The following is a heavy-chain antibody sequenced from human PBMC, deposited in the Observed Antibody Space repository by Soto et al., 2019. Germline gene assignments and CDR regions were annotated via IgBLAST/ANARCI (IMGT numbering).Heavy chain of an antibody. CDR1: GFSLSTSGMC. J-gene: IGHJ6*02. V-gene: IGHV2-70*01. CDR3: ARIPTYYDILSGYRYYYGMYV. Sequence: SGPTLVNPTQTLTLTCTFSGFSLSTSGMCVSWIRQPPGKALEWLALIDWDDDKYYSTSLKTRLTISKDTSKNQVVLTMTNMDPVDTATYYCARIPTYYDILSGYRYYYGMYVWGQGTTVPVSS. CDR2: IDWDDDK. D-gene: IGHD3-9*01.